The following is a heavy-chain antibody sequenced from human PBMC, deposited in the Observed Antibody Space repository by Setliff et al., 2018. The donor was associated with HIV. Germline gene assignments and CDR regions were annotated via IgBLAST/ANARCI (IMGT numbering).Heavy chain of an antibody. CDR3: ARWGSGSYERVFDY. Sequence: PGGSLRLSCAASGFTFGDYAIHWVRQAPGKGLEGVAVISYDGSYKNYAESVKGRFTISRDNSKNTLYVQMNSLRADDTAVYFCARWGSGSYERVFDYWGQGMLVTVSS. V-gene: IGHV3-30*04. J-gene: IGHJ4*02. CDR2: ISYDGSYK. D-gene: IGHD1-26*01. CDR1: GFTFGDYA.